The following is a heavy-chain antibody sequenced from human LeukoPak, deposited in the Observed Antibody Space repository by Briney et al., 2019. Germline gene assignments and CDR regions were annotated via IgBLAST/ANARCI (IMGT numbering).Heavy chain of an antibody. Sequence: SETLSLTCTVSGYSISSDYYWGWIRQPPGKGLEWIGSIYHRGSTYYNPSLKSRVTISVDTSKNQFSLKLSSVTAADTAVYYCARVSARYSSLLGRYYYYYMDVWGKGTTVTVSS. CDR3: ARVSARYSSLLGRYYYYYMDV. J-gene: IGHJ6*03. CDR2: IYHRGST. V-gene: IGHV4-38-2*02. D-gene: IGHD6-19*01. CDR1: GYSISSDYY.